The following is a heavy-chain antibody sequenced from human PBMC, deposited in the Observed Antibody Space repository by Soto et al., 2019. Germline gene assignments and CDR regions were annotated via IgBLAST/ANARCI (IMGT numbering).Heavy chain of an antibody. Sequence: GESLKISCKGSGYSFTSYWIGWVRQMPGKGLEWMGIIYPGDSDTRYSPSFQGQVTISADKSISTAYLQWSSLKASDTAMYYCARGRDKLRFLEWTSDYWAQGTLVPVS. CDR2: IYPGDSDT. J-gene: IGHJ4*02. V-gene: IGHV5-51*01. CDR1: GYSFTSYW. D-gene: IGHD3-3*01. CDR3: ARGRDKLRFLEWTSDY.